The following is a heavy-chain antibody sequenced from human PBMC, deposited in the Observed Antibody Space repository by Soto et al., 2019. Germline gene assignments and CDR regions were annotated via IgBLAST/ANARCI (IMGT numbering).Heavy chain of an antibody. Sequence: PGGSLRLSCVVSGVTLTDVWMNWVRQAPGKGLEWVANIKQDGSEKYYVDSVKGRFTISRDNAKNSLYLQMNSLRAEDTAVYYCARDRRRFGVVIQYYYGMDVWGQGTTVTVSS. J-gene: IGHJ6*02. CDR2: IKQDGSEK. CDR3: ARDRRRFGVVIQYYYGMDV. D-gene: IGHD3-3*01. V-gene: IGHV3-7*01. CDR1: GVTLTDVW.